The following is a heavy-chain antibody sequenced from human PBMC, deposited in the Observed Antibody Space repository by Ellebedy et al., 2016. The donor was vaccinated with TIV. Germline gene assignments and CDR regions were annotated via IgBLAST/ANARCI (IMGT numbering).Heavy chain of an antibody. CDR1: GGSLSGYF. V-gene: IGHV4-59*08. CDR2: IYYSGST. D-gene: IGHD5-12*01. Sequence: SETLSLTCAVYGGSLSGYFWSWIRQPPGKGLEWIGYIYYSGSTYYNPSLKNRVTISVDTSKNQFSLKLSSVTAADTAVYYCARHLGDEWLRPFGYWGQGTLVTVSS. J-gene: IGHJ4*02. CDR3: ARHLGDEWLRPFGY.